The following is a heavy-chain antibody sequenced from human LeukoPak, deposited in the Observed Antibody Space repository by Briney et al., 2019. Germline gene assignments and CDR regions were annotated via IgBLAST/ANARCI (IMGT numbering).Heavy chain of an antibody. CDR1: GGSISSSSYY. J-gene: IGHJ5*02. V-gene: IGHV4-39*07. D-gene: IGHD5-24*01. CDR3: ARGYTAGLLNWFDP. CDR2: IYYSGST. Sequence: SETLSLTCTVSGGSISSSSYYWGWIRQPPGKGLEWIGSIYYSGSTYYNPSLKSRVTISVDTSKNQFSLKLNSVTAADTAVYYCARGYTAGLLNWFDPWGQGTLVTVSS.